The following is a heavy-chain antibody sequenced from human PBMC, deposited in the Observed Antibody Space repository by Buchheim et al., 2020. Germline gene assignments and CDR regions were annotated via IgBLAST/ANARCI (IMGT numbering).Heavy chain of an antibody. CDR1: GFTFSSYA. Sequence: EVQLLESGGGLVQPGGSLRLSCAASGFTFSSYAMSWVRQAPGKGLEWVSAISGSGGSTYYADSVKGRFTIPRDNSKNTLYLQMNSLRAEDTAVYYCARFPYYDFWSGYYTGGYYFDYWGQGTL. J-gene: IGHJ4*02. CDR3: ARFPYYDFWSGYYTGGYYFDY. D-gene: IGHD3-3*01. CDR2: ISGSGGST. V-gene: IGHV3-23*01.